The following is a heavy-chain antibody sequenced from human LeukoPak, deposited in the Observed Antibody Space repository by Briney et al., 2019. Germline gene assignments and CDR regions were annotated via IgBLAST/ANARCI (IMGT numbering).Heavy chain of an antibody. CDR2: ISYTGST. CDR3: AREGYSSNWYDY. J-gene: IGHJ5*01. V-gene: IGHV4-59*11. CDR1: GGSISSHY. D-gene: IGHD6-13*01. Sequence: SETLSLTCTVSGGSISSHYWAWLRQPPGKGLEWIGYISYTGSTNYNPSLKSRVTISVDTSKNQFSLKLRSVTAADTAVYYCAREGYSSNWYDYWGQGTLVTVSS.